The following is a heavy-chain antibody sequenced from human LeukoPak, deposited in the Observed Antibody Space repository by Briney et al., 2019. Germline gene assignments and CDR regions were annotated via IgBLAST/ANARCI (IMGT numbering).Heavy chain of an antibody. CDR1: GGTFSSYA. D-gene: IGHD2-15*01. Sequence: GASVKVSCKASGGTFSSYAISWVRQAPGQGLEWMGGTIPIFGTANYAQKFQGRVTITADKSTSTAYMELSSLRSEDTAVYYCASTPSYCSGSSCYSGIYWGQGTLVTVSS. CDR2: TIPIFGTA. J-gene: IGHJ4*02. CDR3: ASTPSYCSGSSCYSGIY. V-gene: IGHV1-69*06.